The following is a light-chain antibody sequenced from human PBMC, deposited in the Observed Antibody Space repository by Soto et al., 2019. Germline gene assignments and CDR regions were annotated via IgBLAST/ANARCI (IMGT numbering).Light chain of an antibody. Sequence: EIVMTQSPATLSVSPGERATLSCRASQSVSSNLAWYQQKPGQAPRLLIYGASTRATGIPARFSGSGSGTEFTLTISSLQSGDFAVYYCQQYNNWPEAFGQGTKVDI. J-gene: IGKJ1*01. CDR3: QQYNNWPEA. V-gene: IGKV3-15*01. CDR1: QSVSSN. CDR2: GAS.